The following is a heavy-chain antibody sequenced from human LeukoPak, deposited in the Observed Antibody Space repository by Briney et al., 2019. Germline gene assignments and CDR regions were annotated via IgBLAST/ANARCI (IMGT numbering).Heavy chain of an antibody. CDR3: ARAEIGYGSGSYYNEMCRWFDP. CDR2: IYYSGST. V-gene: IGHV4-39*07. Sequence: SETLSLTCTVSGGSISSSSYYWGWIRQPPGKGLEWIGSIYYSGSTYYNPSLKSRVTISVDTSKNQFSLKLSSVTAADTAVYYCARAEIGYGSGSYYNEMCRWFDPWGQGTLVTVSS. D-gene: IGHD3-10*01. J-gene: IGHJ5*02. CDR1: GGSISSSSYY.